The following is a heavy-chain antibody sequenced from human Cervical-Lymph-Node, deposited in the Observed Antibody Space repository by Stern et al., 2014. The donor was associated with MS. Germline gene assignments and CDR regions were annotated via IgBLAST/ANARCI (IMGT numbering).Heavy chain of an antibody. D-gene: IGHD2-15*01. CDR1: GFTFSAYA. CDR2: TSYDDTNK. Sequence: QVQLVESGGGVVQPGNSLRLSCAASGFTFSAYALHWVRQAPGKGLEWVAVTSYDDTNKYYADSVQGRFSISRDNSKNTVYLQMNSLRGEDTAVYYCAREPFGTAGGSPEEDYWGQGTLVTVTS. CDR3: AREPFGTAGGSPEEDY. V-gene: IGHV3-30*04. J-gene: IGHJ4*02.